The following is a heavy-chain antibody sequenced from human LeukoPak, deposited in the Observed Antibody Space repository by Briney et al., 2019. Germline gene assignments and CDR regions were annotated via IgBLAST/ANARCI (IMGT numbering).Heavy chain of an antibody. Sequence: GRSLRLSCAASGFTFNMHAMHWVRQAPGKGLEWVAVISNDGSDEYYADSVRGRFPVSRDNFKNTVYLQMNSLRPEDTAVYYCAKARHCTTATCASAAFDAWGQGTMVTVSS. V-gene: IGHV3-30-3*01. J-gene: IGHJ3*01. D-gene: IGHD2/OR15-2a*01. CDR2: ISNDGSDE. CDR1: GFTFNMHA. CDR3: AKARHCTTATCASAAFDA.